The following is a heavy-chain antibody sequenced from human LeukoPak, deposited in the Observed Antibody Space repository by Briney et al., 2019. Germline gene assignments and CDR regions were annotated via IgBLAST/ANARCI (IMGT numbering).Heavy chain of an antibody. J-gene: IGHJ5*02. Sequence: GGSLRLSCAASGFTFSSYAMSWVRQAPGKGLEWVSAISGSGGSTYYADSVKGRFTISRDNSKNTLYLQMNSLRVEDTAVYYCAKDLYDGSGFEFTPAPWGQGTLVTVSS. CDR3: AKDLYDGSGFEFTPAP. CDR1: GFTFSSYA. CDR2: ISGSGGST. V-gene: IGHV3-23*01. D-gene: IGHD3-22*01.